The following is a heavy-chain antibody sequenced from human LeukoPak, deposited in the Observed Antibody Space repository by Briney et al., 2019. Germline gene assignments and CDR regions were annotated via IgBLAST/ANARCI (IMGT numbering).Heavy chain of an antibody. D-gene: IGHD2-2*01. CDR3: ARLRGAAMVNY. CDR2: IYYSGST. J-gene: IGHJ4*02. V-gene: IGHV4-59*08. Sequence: SETLSLTCTVSGGSISSYSWSWIRQPPGKGLEWIGSIYYSGSTYYNPSLKSRVTISVDTSKNQFSLKLSSVTAADTAVYYCARLRGAAMVNYWGQGTLVTVSS. CDR1: GGSISSYS.